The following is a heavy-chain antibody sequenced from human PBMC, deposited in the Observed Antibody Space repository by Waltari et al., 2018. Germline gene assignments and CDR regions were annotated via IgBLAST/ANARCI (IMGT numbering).Heavy chain of an antibody. CDR1: GFTFSNSG. Sequence: QVQLVESVGGVVQPGRSMTLSCAASGFTFSNSGMHWVRQAPGKGLEWVAVISHDGVDKYYADSVKGRLTIFRDNSKDTLYVQIKSPRSEDTGLYYCVKDGTTTAGYFDHWGQGTPVTVSS. V-gene: IGHV3-30*18. CDR3: VKDGTTTAGYFDH. CDR2: ISHDGVDK. J-gene: IGHJ4*02. D-gene: IGHD1-1*01.